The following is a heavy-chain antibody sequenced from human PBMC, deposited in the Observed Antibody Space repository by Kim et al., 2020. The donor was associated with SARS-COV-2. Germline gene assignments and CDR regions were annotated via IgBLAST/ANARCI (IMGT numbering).Heavy chain of an antibody. D-gene: IGHD2-2*01. Sequence: ASVKVSCKASGYTFTSYAMNWVRQAPGQGLEWMGWINTNTGNPTYAQGFTGRFVFSLDTSVSTAYLQISSLKAEDTAVYYCAHCSSTSCPRNWNYYYYYGMDVWGQGTTVTVSS. CDR2: INTNTGNP. CDR3: AHCSSTSCPRNWNYYYYYGMDV. V-gene: IGHV7-4-1*02. J-gene: IGHJ6*02. CDR1: GYTFTSYA.